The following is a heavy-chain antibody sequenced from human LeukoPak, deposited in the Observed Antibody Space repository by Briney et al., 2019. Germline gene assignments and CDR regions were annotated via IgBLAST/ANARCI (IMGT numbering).Heavy chain of an antibody. V-gene: IGHV4-34*01. CDR1: SGSFSGYY. J-gene: IGHJ4*02. Sequence: SETLSLTCAVYSGSFSGYYWTWFRQPPGKGLEWIGEFNHNWGAKYNPSLKRRVTISVDTSKNHLSLSLNSVTAADTAVYYCAASLWFGIYPDYWGQGSLVTVSS. D-gene: IGHD3-10*01. CDR3: AASLWFGIYPDY. CDR2: FNHNWGA.